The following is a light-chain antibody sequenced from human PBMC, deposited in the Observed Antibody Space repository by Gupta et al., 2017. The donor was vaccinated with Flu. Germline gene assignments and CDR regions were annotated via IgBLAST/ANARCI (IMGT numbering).Light chain of an antibody. CDR2: EDN. CDR3: QSYDSGNRDVV. V-gene: IGLV6-57*01. J-gene: IGLJ2*01. CDR1: SGSIATNY. Sequence: KFMLTQPHSVSESPGQTVTISCTRSSGSIATNYVQWYQQRPGSSPTTVIYEDNRRPSEVPDRFSASIDSSSNSASLTISGLKTEDEADYFCQSYDSGNRDVVFGGGTKLTVL.